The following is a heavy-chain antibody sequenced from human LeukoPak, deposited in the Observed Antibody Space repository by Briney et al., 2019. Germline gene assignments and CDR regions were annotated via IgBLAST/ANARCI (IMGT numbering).Heavy chain of an antibody. V-gene: IGHV4-4*02. CDR2: THRSGDT. J-gene: IGHJ4*02. D-gene: IGHD3-10*01. CDR3: ATRDQSRTFMVPLDS. CDR1: GVSISSGNW. Sequence: LGTLSLTCAVYGVSISSGNWWTWVRQPPGKGLEWIGETHRSGDTKYNPSLNSRVTISMDNSKNQLSLNLISVTAADTAMYYCATRDQSRTFMVPLDSWGQGTLVTVSS.